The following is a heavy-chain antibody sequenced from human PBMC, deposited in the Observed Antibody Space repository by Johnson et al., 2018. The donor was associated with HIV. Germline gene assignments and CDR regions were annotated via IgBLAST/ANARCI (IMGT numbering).Heavy chain of an antibody. CDR1: GFTFRSYG. Sequence: QVQLVESGGGLVQPGGSLRLSCAASGFTFRSYGMHWVRQAPGKGLEWVSFIRYDGSNKYYADSVKGRFTISRDNSKNSLYLQMNSLRAEDTAVYFCATVWRNEGRHAFDVWGQGTMVTVSS. CDR2: IRYDGSNK. CDR3: ATVWRNEGRHAFDV. J-gene: IGHJ3*01. V-gene: IGHV3-30*02. D-gene: IGHD1-1*01.